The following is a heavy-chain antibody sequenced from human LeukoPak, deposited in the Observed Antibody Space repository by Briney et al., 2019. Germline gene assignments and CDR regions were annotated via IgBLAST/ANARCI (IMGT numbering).Heavy chain of an antibody. Sequence: KSSETLSLTCAVSGGSISRSNWWSWVRQPPGKGLDWIGEIYHSGSTNYNPSLKSRVTISVDKSKNQFSLKLSSVTAADTAVYYCAREDYDDSGAWYFDLWGRGTLVTVSS. CDR3: AREDYDDSGAWYFDL. D-gene: IGHD3-3*01. V-gene: IGHV4-4*02. J-gene: IGHJ2*01. CDR2: IYHSGST. CDR1: GGSISRSNW.